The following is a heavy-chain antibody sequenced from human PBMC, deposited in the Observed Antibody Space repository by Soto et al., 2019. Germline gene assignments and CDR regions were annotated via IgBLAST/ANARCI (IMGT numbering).Heavy chain of an antibody. J-gene: IGHJ5*02. CDR1: GGSISSSSYY. CDR2: IYYSGST. D-gene: IGHD4-17*01. CDR3: AISRYGDLNWFDP. V-gene: IGHV4-39*01. Sequence: SETLSLKCTVTGGSISSSSYYWGWIRQPPGKGLEWIGSIYYSGSTYYNPSLKSRVTISVDTSKNQFSLKLSSVTAADTAVYYCAISRYGDLNWFDPWGQGTLVTVSS.